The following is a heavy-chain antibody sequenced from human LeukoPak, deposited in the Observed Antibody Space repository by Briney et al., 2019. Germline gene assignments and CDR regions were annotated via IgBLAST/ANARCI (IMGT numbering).Heavy chain of an antibody. CDR3: ARDGGALRYFDW. V-gene: IGHV3-66*01. D-gene: IGHD3-9*01. CDR1: GFTVSSNY. J-gene: IGHJ4*02. Sequence: GGYLRLSCTASGFTVSSNYMSWVRQAPGKGLEWVSVIYSGGSTYYADSVKGRFTISRDNSKNTLYLQMNSLRAEDTAVYYCARDGGALRYFDWWGQGTLVTVSS. CDR2: IYSGGST.